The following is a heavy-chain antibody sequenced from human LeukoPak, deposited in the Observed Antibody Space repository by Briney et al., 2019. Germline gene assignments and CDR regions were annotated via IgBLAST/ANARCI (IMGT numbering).Heavy chain of an antibody. CDR1: GFTFSSYG. J-gene: IGHJ5*02. Sequence: GGTLRLSCAASGFTFSSYGMSWVRQAPGKGLEWVSAISGSGGSTYYADSVKGRFTISRDNSKNTLYLQMNSLGAEDTAVYYCAKDRHHVLLWFGELSPWGQGTLVTVSS. D-gene: IGHD3-10*01. CDR3: AKDRHHVLLWFGELSP. CDR2: ISGSGGST. V-gene: IGHV3-23*01.